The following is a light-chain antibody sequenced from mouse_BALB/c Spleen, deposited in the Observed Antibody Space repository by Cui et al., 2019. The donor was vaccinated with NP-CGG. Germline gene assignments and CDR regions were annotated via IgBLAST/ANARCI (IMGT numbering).Light chain of an antibody. CDR3: ALWYSNHWV. J-gene: IGLJ1*01. CDR2: GTN. V-gene: IGLV1*01. Sequence: QAVVPQESELTTSPGETVTLTCRSSIGAVTTSNYANWVQEKPDHLFTGLIGGTNNRAPGVPARFSGSLIGDKAALTITGAQTEDEAIYFCALWYSNHWVFGGGTKLTVL. CDR1: IGAVTTSNY.